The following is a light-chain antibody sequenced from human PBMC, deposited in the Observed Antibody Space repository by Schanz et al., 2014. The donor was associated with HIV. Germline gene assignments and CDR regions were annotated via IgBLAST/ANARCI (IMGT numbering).Light chain of an antibody. Sequence: QSALTQPPSASGSPGQSVTISCTGTSSDVGGYNYVSWYQQHPGKALKLMIYEVNKRPSGVPDRFSGSKSGNTASLIVSGLQAEDEADYYCSSYAGSSYVFGTGTKPPS. CDR3: SSYAGSSYV. V-gene: IGLV2-8*01. CDR2: EVN. CDR1: SSDVGGYNY. J-gene: IGLJ1*01.